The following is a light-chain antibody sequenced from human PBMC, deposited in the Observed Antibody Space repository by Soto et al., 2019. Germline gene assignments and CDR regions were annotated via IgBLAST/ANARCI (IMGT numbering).Light chain of an antibody. V-gene: IGKV3-15*01. J-gene: IGKJ4*01. Sequence: EIGMTQSPSTLSVSPGERAPLSCRASQSVSSKLAWYQQQYGQTPRLLIYGASTRATGSPARFSGSGSGTELTLATNSLQSEDFAVYYCQQYDNWPRLTFGGGTKVDIK. CDR1: QSVSSK. CDR3: QQYDNWPRLT. CDR2: GAS.